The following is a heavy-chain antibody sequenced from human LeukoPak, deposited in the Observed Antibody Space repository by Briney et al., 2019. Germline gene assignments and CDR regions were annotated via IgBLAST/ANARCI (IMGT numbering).Heavy chain of an antibody. CDR3: ARSSRYNSAWFLY. CDR2: IYYSGNT. Sequence: PSETLSLTCTVSGGSISSYYWSWIRQPPGKGLQWIGYIYYSGNTNYNPSLKSRVTISLDTSKMQFSLKLTSVTAPDTAVYYCARSSRYNSAWFLYWGRGTLVTVSS. V-gene: IGHV4-59*01. J-gene: IGHJ4*02. D-gene: IGHD6-19*01. CDR1: GGSISSYY.